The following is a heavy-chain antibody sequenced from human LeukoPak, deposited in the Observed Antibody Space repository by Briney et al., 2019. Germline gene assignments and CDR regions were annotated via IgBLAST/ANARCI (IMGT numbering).Heavy chain of an antibody. CDR2: IKSKTDGGTT. Sequence: GGSLRLSCAASGFTFSNAWLNWVRQAPGKGLEWVGRIKSKTDGGTTDYAAPVKGRFTISRDDSKNTLYLQMNSLKTEDTAVYYCTTSSGYYDGSGYFFWGQGTLVTVSS. D-gene: IGHD3-22*01. CDR3: TTSSGYYDGSGYFF. V-gene: IGHV3-15*07. J-gene: IGHJ4*02. CDR1: GFTFSNAW.